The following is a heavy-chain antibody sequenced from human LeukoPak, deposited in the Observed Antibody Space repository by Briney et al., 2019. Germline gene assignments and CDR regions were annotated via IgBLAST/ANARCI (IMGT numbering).Heavy chain of an antibody. J-gene: IGHJ5*02. Sequence: GGSLRLSCTASGFTFRFYSMSWVRQTPGQGLEWVSLISGNDGSTDYADSVKGRFTISRDNSKNTVFLQTNSLRGEDTAVYYCAKGVPVWFDPWGQGTLVTVSS. CDR3: AKGVPVWFDP. V-gene: IGHV3-23*01. CDR1: GFTFRFYS. CDR2: ISGNDGST.